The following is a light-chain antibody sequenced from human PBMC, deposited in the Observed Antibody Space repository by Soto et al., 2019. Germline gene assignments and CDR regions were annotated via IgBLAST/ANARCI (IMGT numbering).Light chain of an antibody. Sequence: EIVLTQSPGTLSLSPGERATLSCRASQSVSSNNLAWYQQKPGQAPRLLIYGASRRATGIPDRFSGSGSGKNSTLTIDGRGPEVFAVYNCRQYGTSPSSFGPGPKWISN. J-gene: IGKJ3*01. V-gene: IGKV3-20*01. CDR3: RQYGTSPSS. CDR2: GAS. CDR1: QSVSSNN.